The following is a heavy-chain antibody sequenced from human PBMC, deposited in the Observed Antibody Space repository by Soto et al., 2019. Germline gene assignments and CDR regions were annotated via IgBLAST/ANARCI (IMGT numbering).Heavy chain of an antibody. J-gene: IGHJ4*02. D-gene: IGHD3-10*01. Sequence: HPGGSLRLSCAASGFTFSSYGMHWVRQAPGKGLEWVAVIWYDGSNKYYADSVKGRFTISRDNSKNTLYLQMNSLRAEDTAVYYCASAYGSGSSPDYRGQGTLVTGSS. CDR2: IWYDGSNK. CDR3: ASAYGSGSSPDY. CDR1: GFTFSSYG. V-gene: IGHV3-33*01.